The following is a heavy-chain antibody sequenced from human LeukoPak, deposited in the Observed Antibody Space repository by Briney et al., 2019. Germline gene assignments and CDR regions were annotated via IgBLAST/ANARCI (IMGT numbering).Heavy chain of an antibody. CDR3: ARPRIQLWLHNGYDAFDI. Sequence: GGSLRLSCAASGFTVSSNYMSWVRQAPGKGLEWVSSISSSSTYIYHADSVKGRFTISRDNAKNSLYLQMNSLRAEDTAVYYCARPRIQLWLHNGYDAFDIWGQGTMVTVSS. CDR1: GFTVSSNY. J-gene: IGHJ3*02. V-gene: IGHV3-21*01. CDR2: ISSSSTYI. D-gene: IGHD5-18*01.